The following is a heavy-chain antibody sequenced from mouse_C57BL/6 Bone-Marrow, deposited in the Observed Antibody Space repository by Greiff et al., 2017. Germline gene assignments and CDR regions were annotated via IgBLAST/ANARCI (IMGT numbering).Heavy chain of an antibody. CDR2: INPTSGYT. Sequence: VQLQQPGAELARPGASVKMSCKASGYTFTSYTMHWVKQRPGQGLEWIGYINPTSGYTKYNQKFKDKATLTSDKSSSTAYMQLSSLTSEDSAVYYCARYGPPWFAYWGQGTLVTVSA. CDR1: GYTFTSYT. D-gene: IGHD1-2*01. J-gene: IGHJ3*01. CDR3: ARYGPPWFAY. V-gene: IGHV1-4*01.